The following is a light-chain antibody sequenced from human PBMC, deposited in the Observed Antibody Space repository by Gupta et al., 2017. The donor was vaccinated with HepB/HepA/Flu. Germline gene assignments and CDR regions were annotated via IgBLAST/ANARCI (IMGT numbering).Light chain of an antibody. CDR2: VNDYGSH. J-gene: IGLJ2*01. V-gene: IGLV4-69*01. CDR3: QMWVDTGIYVA. CDR1: SGYSNYA. Sequence: QLALTQSPSASASLGASVKLTCTLSSGYSNYAIAWHQHQAEKGPRFLMKVNDYGSHNKGDGIPDRFSGSGSGTERYLTISSLQSEDEADYYCQMWVDTGIYVAFGGGTKLTVL.